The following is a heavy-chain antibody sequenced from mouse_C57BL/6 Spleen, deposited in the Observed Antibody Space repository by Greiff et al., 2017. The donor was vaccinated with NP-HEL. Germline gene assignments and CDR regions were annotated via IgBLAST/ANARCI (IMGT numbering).Heavy chain of an antibody. V-gene: IGHV1-7*01. CDR1: GYTFTSYW. J-gene: IGHJ4*01. CDR2: INPSSGYT. D-gene: IGHD4-1*01. CDR3: AELGQAMDY. Sequence: VQLQQSGADLAKPGASVKLSCKASGYTFTSYWMHWVKQRPGQGLEWIGYINPSSGYTKYNQKFKDKATLIADKSSSTAYMQLISLTYEDSAVYYGAELGQAMDYWGQGTSVTVSS.